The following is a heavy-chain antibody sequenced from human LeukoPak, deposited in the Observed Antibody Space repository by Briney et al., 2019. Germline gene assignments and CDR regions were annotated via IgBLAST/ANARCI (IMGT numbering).Heavy chain of an antibody. CDR2: ISAYNGNT. V-gene: IGHV1-18*01. CDR3: AREEYGSGSYNY. J-gene: IGHJ4*02. CDR1: GYTFINYG. Sequence: GASVKVSCKTSGYTFINYGITWVRQAPGQGLEWMGWISAYNGNTNYAQKFQGRVTMTTDTSTSTAYMELRSLRSDDTAIYYCAREEYGSGSYNYWGQGTLVTVSS. D-gene: IGHD3-10*01.